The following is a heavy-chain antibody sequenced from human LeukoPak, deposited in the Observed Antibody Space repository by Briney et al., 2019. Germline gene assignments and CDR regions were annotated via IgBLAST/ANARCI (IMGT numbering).Heavy chain of an antibody. V-gene: IGHV5-51*01. CDR3: ARQGRPTYYYDSSGYYQLGNWFDP. J-gene: IGHJ5*02. D-gene: IGHD3-22*01. CDR1: GYSFTSYW. Sequence: GESLKISCKGSGYSFTSYWIGWVRQMPGKGLEWMGIIYPGDSDTRYSPSFQGQVTISADKSISTAYLQWSSLKASDTAMYYCARQGRPTYYYDSSGYYQLGNWFDPWGQGTLVTVSS. CDR2: IYPGDSDT.